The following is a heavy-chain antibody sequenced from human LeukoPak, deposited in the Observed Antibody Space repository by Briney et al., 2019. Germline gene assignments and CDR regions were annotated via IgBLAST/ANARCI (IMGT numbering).Heavy chain of an antibody. J-gene: IGHJ4*02. V-gene: IGHV1-18*01. Sequence: ASVKVSCKASGYTFTSYGISWVRQAPGQGLEWMGWISAYNGNTNYAQKLQGRVTMTTDTSTSTAYMELRSLRSDDTAVYYCARDLPIAAAGTGDNFDYWGQGTLVTVSS. CDR1: GYTFTSYG. CDR3: ARDLPIAAAGTGDNFDY. CDR2: ISAYNGNT. D-gene: IGHD6-13*01.